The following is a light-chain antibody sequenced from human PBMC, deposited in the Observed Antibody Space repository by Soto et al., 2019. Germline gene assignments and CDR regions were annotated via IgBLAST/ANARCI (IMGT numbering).Light chain of an antibody. CDR2: DAS. J-gene: IGKJ1*01. CDR3: QQYNNWPPGRT. Sequence: EIVITQSPVTRSLSPGERATLSCRASESVSSNLAWYQQKPGQAPRLLIYDASTRATGIPARFSGSGSGTEFTLTISSLQSEDFAVYYCQQYNNWPPGRTFGQGTKVEIK. V-gene: IGKV3-15*01. CDR1: ESVSSN.